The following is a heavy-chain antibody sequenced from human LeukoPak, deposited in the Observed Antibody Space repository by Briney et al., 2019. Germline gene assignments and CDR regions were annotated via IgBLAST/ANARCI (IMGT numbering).Heavy chain of an antibody. CDR2: IYYSGST. D-gene: IGHD3-16*02. Sequence: SETLSLTCTVSGGSISSSGYYWGWIRQPPGKGPEWIGSIYYSGSTYYNPSLKGRVTISIDTSSNQFSKDQFSLKLSSVTAADTAVYYCARGDYVWGSYRQGAFDIWGQGTMVTVSS. V-gene: IGHV4-39*01. J-gene: IGHJ3*02. CDR1: GGSISSSGYY. CDR3: ARGDYVWGSYRQGAFDI.